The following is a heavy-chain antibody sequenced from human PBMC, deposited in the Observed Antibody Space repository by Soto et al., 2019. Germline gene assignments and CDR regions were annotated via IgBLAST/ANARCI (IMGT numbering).Heavy chain of an antibody. V-gene: IGHV1-69*02. J-gene: IGHJ4*02. D-gene: IGHD3-22*01. CDR2: IIPILGIA. CDR3: ARVMYDSHEDY. CDR1: GGTFSSYT. Sequence: QVQLVQSGAEVKKPGSSVKVSCKASGGTFSSYTISWVRQAPGQGLEWMGRIIPILGIANYVQKFQGRVTITADKSTSTAYLELSSLRSEDTAVYYCARVMYDSHEDYWGQGTLVTVSS.